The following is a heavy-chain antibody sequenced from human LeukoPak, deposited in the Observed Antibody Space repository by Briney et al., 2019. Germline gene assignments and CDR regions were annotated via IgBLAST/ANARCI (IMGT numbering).Heavy chain of an antibody. D-gene: IGHD3-22*01. CDR2: VYTSGST. CDR1: GGSITIYY. V-gene: IGHV4-4*07. J-gene: IGHJ3*02. Sequence: PSETLSLTCTVSGGSITIYYWSWIRQPAGKGLEWIGRVYTSGSTNYNPSLKSRVTMSVDTSKNQFSLRLSSVTAADTAVYYCARGLYDSSGYYYRGAFDIWGQGTMVTVSS. CDR3: ARGLYDSSGYYYRGAFDI.